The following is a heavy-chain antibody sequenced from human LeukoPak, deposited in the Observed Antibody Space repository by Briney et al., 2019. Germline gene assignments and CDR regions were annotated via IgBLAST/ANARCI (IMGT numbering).Heavy chain of an antibody. CDR2: IYYSGST. D-gene: IGHD3-10*01. CDR3: ARLRPSGMGGGFDY. V-gene: IGHV4-61*01. CDR1: GGSVSSGSYY. J-gene: IGHJ4*02. Sequence: SETLSLTYTVSGGSVSSGSYYWSWIRQPPGKGLEWFGYIYYSGSTNYNPSLKSRVTISVDTSKNQLSLKLSSVAAADTAVYYCARLRPSGMGGGFDYWGQGTLVTVSS.